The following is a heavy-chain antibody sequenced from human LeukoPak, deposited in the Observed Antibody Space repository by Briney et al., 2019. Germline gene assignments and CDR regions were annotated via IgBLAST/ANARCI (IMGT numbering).Heavy chain of an antibody. J-gene: IGHJ4*02. Sequence: GGSLKLSCAASGFTFSSYAMHWVRQAPGKGLEWVAVISYDGSNKYYADSVKGRFTISRDNSKNTLYLQMNSLRAEDTAVYYCARDSRYDSSGYYDYWGQGTLVTVSS. D-gene: IGHD3-22*01. CDR1: GFTFSSYA. CDR2: ISYDGSNK. V-gene: IGHV3-30-3*01. CDR3: ARDSRYDSSGYYDY.